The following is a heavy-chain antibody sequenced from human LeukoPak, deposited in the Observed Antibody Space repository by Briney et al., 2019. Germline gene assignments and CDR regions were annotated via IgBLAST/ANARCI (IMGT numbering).Heavy chain of an antibody. Sequence: SETLSLTCAGYGGSFSGYYWSWIRQPPGKGLEWIGEINHSGSTNYNPSLTRRVTISVDTSKNQFSLKLSSVTAADTAVYYCARGRGHWFDPWGQGTLVTVSS. CDR1: GGSFSGYY. J-gene: IGHJ5*02. V-gene: IGHV4-34*01. CDR2: INHSGST. CDR3: ARGRGHWFDP.